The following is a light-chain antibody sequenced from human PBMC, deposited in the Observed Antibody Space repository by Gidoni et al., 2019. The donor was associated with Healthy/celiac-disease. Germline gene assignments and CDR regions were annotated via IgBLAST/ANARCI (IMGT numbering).Light chain of an antibody. CDR3: QQYYSYPRT. CDR1: QGISSY. V-gene: IGKV1-8*01. Sequence: AIRMTQSPSSLSAHTGDRVTITCRASQGISSYLAWYQQKPGKAPKLLIYAASTLQSGVPSRFSGSGSGTDFTLTISCLQSEDFATYYCQQYYSYPRTFGQGTKVEIK. J-gene: IGKJ1*01. CDR2: AAS.